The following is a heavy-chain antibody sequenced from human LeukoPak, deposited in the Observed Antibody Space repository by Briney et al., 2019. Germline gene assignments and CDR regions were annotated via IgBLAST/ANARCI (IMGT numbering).Heavy chain of an antibody. V-gene: IGHV4-61*02. J-gene: IGHJ4*02. Sequence: SQTLSLTCTVSGGSISSGSYYWSWIRQPAGKGLEWIGRIYTSGSTNYNPSLKSRVTISVDTSKNQFSLKLSSVTAADTAVYYCARDRSRGVIIKGFDYWGQGTLVTVSS. CDR1: GGSISSGSYY. CDR3: ARDRSRGVIIKGFDY. D-gene: IGHD3-10*01. CDR2: IYTSGST.